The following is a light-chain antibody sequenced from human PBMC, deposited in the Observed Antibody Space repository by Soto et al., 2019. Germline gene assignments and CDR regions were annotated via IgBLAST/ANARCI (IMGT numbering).Light chain of an antibody. CDR1: NIGSKS. J-gene: IGLJ2*01. CDR2: YDS. V-gene: IGLV3-21*04. CDR3: QVWDSSSDQEV. Sequence: SYELTQPPSVSVAPGKTARITCGGNNIGSKSVHWYQQKPGQAPVLVIYYDSDRHSGIPERFSGSNSGNTATLTISRVEPGDEADYYCQVWDSSSDQEVFGGGTKLTVL.